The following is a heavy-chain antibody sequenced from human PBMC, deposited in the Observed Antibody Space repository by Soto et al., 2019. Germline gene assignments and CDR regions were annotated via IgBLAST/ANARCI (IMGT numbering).Heavy chain of an antibody. V-gene: IGHV3-23*01. D-gene: IGHD4-4*01. Sequence: EVQLLESGGGLEQPGGSQRLSCAASGFTFSSYAMSWVRQAPGKGLEWVSAIMGSGGSTYYADSVKGRFTISRDNSKNTLFLQMNSLRAEDTAVYYCAKSNAQFYYYYSMDVWGKGTTVTVSS. CDR3: AKSNAQFYYYYSMDV. J-gene: IGHJ6*03. CDR2: IMGSGGST. CDR1: GFTFSSYA.